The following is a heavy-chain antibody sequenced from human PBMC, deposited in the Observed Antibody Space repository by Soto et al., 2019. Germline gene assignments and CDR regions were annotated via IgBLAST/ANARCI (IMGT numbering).Heavy chain of an antibody. Sequence: EVQLVESGGGLVKPGGSLRLSCAASGFTFSSYSMNWVRQAPGKGLEWVSSISSSSSYIYYADSVKGRFTISRDNAKNSLELEINSLRAEDTAVYYCAREEHSGSYYYYYYMDVWGKGTTVTVSS. CDR1: GFTFSSYS. CDR3: AREEHSGSYYYYYYMDV. V-gene: IGHV3-21*01. J-gene: IGHJ6*03. D-gene: IGHD3-10*01. CDR2: ISSSSSYI.